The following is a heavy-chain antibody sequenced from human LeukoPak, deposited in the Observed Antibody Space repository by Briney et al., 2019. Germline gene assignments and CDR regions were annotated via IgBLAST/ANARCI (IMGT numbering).Heavy chain of an antibody. Sequence: PSETLSLTCAVYGGSFSNYYWSWIRQPPGKGLEWIGEIDDSGRINYNPSLMSRVTVSVDTSKNQFSLRLTSVTATDTAVYYCARRWNYGRNYYIDVWGNGATVSVSS. J-gene: IGHJ6*03. D-gene: IGHD1-7*01. CDR1: GGSFSNYY. CDR3: ARRWNYGRNYYIDV. V-gene: IGHV4-34*01. CDR2: IDDSGRI.